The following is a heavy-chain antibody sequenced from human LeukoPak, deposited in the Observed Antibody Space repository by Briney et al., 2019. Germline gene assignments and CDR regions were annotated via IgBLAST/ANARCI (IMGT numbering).Heavy chain of an antibody. CDR1: GGTFSSYA. J-gene: IGHJ5*02. D-gene: IGHD6-13*01. CDR3: ARRVFEQQQPVLGNWFDP. CDR2: IIPIFGTA. V-gene: IGHV1-69*05. Sequence: SVKVSCKASGGTFSSYAISWVRQAPGQGLEWMGGIIPIFGTANYAQKFQGRVTITTDESTSTAYMGLSSLRSEDTAVYYCARRVFEQQQPVLGNWFDPWGQGTLVTVSS.